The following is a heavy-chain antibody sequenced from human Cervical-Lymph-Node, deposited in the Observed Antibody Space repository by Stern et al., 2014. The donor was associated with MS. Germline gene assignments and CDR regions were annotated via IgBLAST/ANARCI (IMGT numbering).Heavy chain of an antibody. Sequence: QLQLQESGPGLVKPSQTLSLTCTVSGGSIASSSYYWSWIRQPAGKGLEWIGRIFTSGSTNYNPSLQSRITLSVDTSKNQFSLRLSSVTAADTAVYYCAREDYDGSGHPYYYGLDVWGQGTTVTVSS. V-gene: IGHV4-61*02. J-gene: IGHJ6*02. CDR1: GGSIASSSYY. D-gene: IGHD3-22*01. CDR3: AREDYDGSGHPYYYGLDV. CDR2: IFTSGST.